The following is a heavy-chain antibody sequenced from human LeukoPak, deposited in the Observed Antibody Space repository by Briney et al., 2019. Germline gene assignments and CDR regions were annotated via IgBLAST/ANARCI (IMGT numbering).Heavy chain of an antibody. CDR2: IYTSGST. CDR1: GGSISSGSYY. D-gene: IGHD2-2*01. J-gene: IGHJ4*02. V-gene: IGHV4-61*02. Sequence: SQTLSLTCTVSGGSISSGSYYWSWIRQPAGKGLEWIGRIYTSGSTNYNPSLKSRVTMSVDTSKNQFSLKLSSVTAADTAVYYCAREGPYQLLWGGEFDYWGQGTLVTVSS. CDR3: AREGPYQLLWGGEFDY.